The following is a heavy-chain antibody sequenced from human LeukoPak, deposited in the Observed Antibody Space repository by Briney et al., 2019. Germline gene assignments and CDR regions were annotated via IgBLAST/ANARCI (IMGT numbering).Heavy chain of an antibody. CDR1: GYTFTSYG. Sequence: ASVRVSCKASGYTFTSYGISWVRQAPGQGLEWMGWISAYNGNTNYAQKLQGRVTMTTDTSTSTAYMELRSLRSDDTAVYYCARVLIGGPYSDYWGQGTLVTVSS. CDR2: ISAYNGNT. J-gene: IGHJ4*02. V-gene: IGHV1-18*01. CDR3: ARVLIGGPYSDY.